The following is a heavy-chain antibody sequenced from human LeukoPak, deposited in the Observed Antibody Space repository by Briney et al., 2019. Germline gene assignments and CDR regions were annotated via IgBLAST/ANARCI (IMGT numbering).Heavy chain of an antibody. CDR1: GFTLSSYS. Sequence: PGGSLRLSCAVSGFTLSSYSMNWVRHAPGKGLEWVSYISSSSSTIYYADSVKCRFTITRDNAKNSLYLQMNSLRAEDTAVYYCAREGPGDYVWGSSYFDYWGQGTLVTVSS. CDR3: AREGPGDYVWGSSYFDY. V-gene: IGHV3-48*01. J-gene: IGHJ4*02. D-gene: IGHD3-16*01. CDR2: ISSSSSTI.